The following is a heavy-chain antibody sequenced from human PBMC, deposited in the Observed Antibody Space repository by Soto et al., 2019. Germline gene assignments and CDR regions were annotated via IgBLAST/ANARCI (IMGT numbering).Heavy chain of an antibody. CDR2: TSYDGSNK. Sequence: QVQLVESGGGVVQPGRSLRLSCAASGFTFRSYGMHWVRQAPGKGLEWVAVTSYDGSNKQYADSVKGRFTISRDNAKNTLSLQMNSLRPEDTAVYYCAKDWGGSRGVMDYWGQGTLVTVSS. CDR3: AKDWGGSRGVMDY. V-gene: IGHV3-30*18. D-gene: IGHD3-10*01. J-gene: IGHJ4*02. CDR1: GFTFRSYG.